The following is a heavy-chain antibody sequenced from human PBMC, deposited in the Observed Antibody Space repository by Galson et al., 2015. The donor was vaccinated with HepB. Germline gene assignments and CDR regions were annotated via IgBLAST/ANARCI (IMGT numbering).Heavy chain of an antibody. CDR3: ARELELSNYDAFDI. V-gene: IGHV3-33*01. Sequence: SLRLSCAASGFTFSSYGMHWVRQAPGKGLEWVAVIWYDGSNKYYADSVKGRFTISRDNSKNTLYLQMNSLRAEDTAVYYCARELELSNYDAFDIWGQGTMVTVSS. CDR2: IWYDGSNK. J-gene: IGHJ3*02. CDR1: GFTFSSYG. D-gene: IGHD1-7*01.